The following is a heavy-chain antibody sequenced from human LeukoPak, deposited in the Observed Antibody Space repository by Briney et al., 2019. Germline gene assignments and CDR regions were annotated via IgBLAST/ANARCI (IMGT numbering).Heavy chain of an antibody. CDR1: GFTFSSYA. J-gene: IGHJ4*02. V-gene: IGHV3-23*01. Sequence: PGGSLRLSCAASGFTFSSYAMSWVRQAPGKGPEWVSAISGSGGSTYYADSVKGRFTISRDNSKNTLYLQMNSLRAEDTAVYYCAKDLARIVGATTVDYWGQGTLVTVSS. CDR3: AKDLARIVGATTVDY. CDR2: ISGSGGST. D-gene: IGHD1-26*01.